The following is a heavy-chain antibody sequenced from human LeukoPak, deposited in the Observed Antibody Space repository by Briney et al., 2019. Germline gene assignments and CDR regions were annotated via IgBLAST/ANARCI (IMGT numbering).Heavy chain of an antibody. CDR3: ARAEWSGYYYYYYYMDV. Sequence: GGSLRLSCAASGFTFSSYWMHWVRQAPGKGLVWVSRINSDGSSTSYADSVKGRFTISRDNAKNTLYLQMNSLRAEDTAVYYCARAEWSGYYYYYYYMDVWGKGTTVTASS. V-gene: IGHV3-74*01. J-gene: IGHJ6*03. CDR2: INSDGSST. CDR1: GFTFSSYW. D-gene: IGHD3-3*01.